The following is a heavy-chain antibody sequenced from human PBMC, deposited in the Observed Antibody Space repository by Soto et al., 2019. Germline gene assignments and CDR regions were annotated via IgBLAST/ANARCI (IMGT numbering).Heavy chain of an antibody. CDR1: GFTFSIYA. CDR2: ISTDGGNT. D-gene: IGHD3-22*01. Sequence: EVQLVESGGDLVQPGGSLRRSCSASGFTFSIYAMHWVRQAPGKGLEYVSSISTDGGNTHYADSVKGRFTISRDNSKNTVYLQMSSLRAEDTAVYYCVKGEYYDDSSGYYPFDYWGQGTLVTVSS. V-gene: IGHV3-64D*06. J-gene: IGHJ4*02. CDR3: VKGEYYDDSSGYYPFDY.